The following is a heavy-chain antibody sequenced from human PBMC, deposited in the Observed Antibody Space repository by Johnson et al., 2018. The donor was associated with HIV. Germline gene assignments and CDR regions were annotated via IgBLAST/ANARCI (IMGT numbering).Heavy chain of an antibody. CDR3: ARPSVMTTLTTTPWAFNI. V-gene: IGHV3-9*01. CDR1: GFTFDDYA. J-gene: IGHJ3*02. Sequence: EVQLVESGGGLVQPGRSLRLSCAASGFTFDDYAMHWVRQAPGKGLEWVSGINWNGGSTGYADSVKGRFTISRDNAKNSLYLQMNSLRAEDTAVYYCARPSVMTTLTTTPWAFNIWGQGTMVTVSS. D-gene: IGHD4-17*01. CDR2: INWNGGST.